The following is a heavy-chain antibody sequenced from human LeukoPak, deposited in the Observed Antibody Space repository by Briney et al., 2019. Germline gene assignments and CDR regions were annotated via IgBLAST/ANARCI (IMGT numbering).Heavy chain of an antibody. V-gene: IGHV3-48*03. D-gene: IGHD3-22*01. CDR1: GFTFSSYE. Sequence: PGGSLRLSCAASGFTFSSYEMNWVRQAPGKGLEWVSYISSSGSTIYYADSVKGRFTISRDNAKNSLYPQMNSLRAEDTAVYYCARDVNGYYYDSSGSPHWGQGTLVTVSS. J-gene: IGHJ4*02. CDR2: ISSSGSTI. CDR3: ARDVNGYYYDSSGSPH.